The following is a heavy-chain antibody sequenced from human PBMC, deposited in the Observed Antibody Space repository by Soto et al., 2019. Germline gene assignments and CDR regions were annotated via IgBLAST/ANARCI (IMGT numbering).Heavy chain of an antibody. D-gene: IGHD6-6*01. CDR3: ARSLRSSSADYYMDV. Sequence: SETLSLTCTVSGGSISSYYWSWIRQPPGKGLEWIGYIYYSGSTNYNPSLKSRVTISVDTSKNQFSLKLSSVTAADTAVYYCARSLRSSSADYYMDVWGKGITVTVS. CDR2: IYYSGST. J-gene: IGHJ6*03. CDR1: GGSISSYY. V-gene: IGHV4-59*08.